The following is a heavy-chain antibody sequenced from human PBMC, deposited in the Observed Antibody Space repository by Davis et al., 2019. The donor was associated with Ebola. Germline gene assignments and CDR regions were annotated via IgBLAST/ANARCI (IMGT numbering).Heavy chain of an antibody. D-gene: IGHD3-3*01. J-gene: IGHJ6*02. CDR1: GFTFSSYG. CDR3: ARELGWTIFGGVADRSQGPYGMDV. V-gene: IGHV3-33*05. CDR2: ISYDGSNK. Sequence: GGSLRLSCAASGFTFSSYGMHWVRQAPGKGLEWVAVISYDGSNKYYADSVKGRFTISRDNSKKTLYLQMNSLRAEDTAVYYCARELGWTIFGGVADRSQGPYGMDVWGQGTTVTVAS.